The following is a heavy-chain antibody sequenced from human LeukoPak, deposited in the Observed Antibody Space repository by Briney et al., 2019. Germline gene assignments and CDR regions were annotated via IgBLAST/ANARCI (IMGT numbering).Heavy chain of an antibody. CDR1: GYTFTGYY. Sequence: ASVKVSCKASGYTFTGYYMHWVRQAPGQGLEWMGWINPNSGGTNYAQKFQGRVTMTRDTSISTAYMELSRLRSDDTAVYYCATDLQGFGNFDYWGQGTLVTVSS. V-gene: IGHV1-2*02. J-gene: IGHJ4*02. CDR3: ATDLQGFGNFDY. CDR2: INPNSGGT. D-gene: IGHD3-10*01.